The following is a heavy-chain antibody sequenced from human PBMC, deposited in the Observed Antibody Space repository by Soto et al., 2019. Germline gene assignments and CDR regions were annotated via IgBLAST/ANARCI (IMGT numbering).Heavy chain of an antibody. CDR3: AGGWFGELLYYYGMDV. D-gene: IGHD3-10*01. J-gene: IGHJ6*02. CDR1: GGTFSSYA. V-gene: IGHV1-69*13. CDR2: IIPIFGTA. Sequence: SVKVSCKASGGTFSSYAISWVRQAPGQGLEWMGGIIPIFGTANYAQKFQGRVTITADESTSTAYMELSSLRSEDTAVYYCAGGWFGELLYYYGMDVWGQGTTVTVS.